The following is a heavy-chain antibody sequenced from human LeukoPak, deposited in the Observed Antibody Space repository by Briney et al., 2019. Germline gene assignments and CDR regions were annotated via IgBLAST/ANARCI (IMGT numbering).Heavy chain of an antibody. V-gene: IGHV1-2*02. J-gene: IGHJ6*02. CDR3: AREWGYYGSGSYPEADYYYGMDV. D-gene: IGHD3-10*01. CDR1: GYTFTGYY. CDR2: INPNSGGT. Sequence: ASVKVSCKSSGYTFTGYYMHLVRQAPGQGLERMGGINPNSGGTNYAQMFQGRVTMTRDTSISTAYMELSRLRSDDTAVYYCAREWGYYGSGSYPEADYYYGMDVWGQGTTVTVSS.